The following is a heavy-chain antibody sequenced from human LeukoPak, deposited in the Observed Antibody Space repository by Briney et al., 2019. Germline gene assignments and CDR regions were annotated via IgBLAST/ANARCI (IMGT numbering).Heavy chain of an antibody. V-gene: IGHV4-59*01. CDR3: ARGTRVGDAFDI. Sequence: PSETLSLTCIVSGGSIRSYYWSWIRQPPGKGLEWIGYIYYSGSTNYNPSLKSQVTMSVDTSKNQFSLKLSSVTAADTAVYYCARGTRVGDAFDIWGQGTEVTVSS. CDR2: IYYSGST. J-gene: IGHJ3*02. CDR1: GGSIRSYY. D-gene: IGHD1-26*01.